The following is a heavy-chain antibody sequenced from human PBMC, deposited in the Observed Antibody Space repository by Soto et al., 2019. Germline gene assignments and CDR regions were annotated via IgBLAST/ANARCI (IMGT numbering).Heavy chain of an antibody. CDR1: GFTVSSNY. CDR2: IYSGGST. D-gene: IGHD6-13*01. J-gene: IGHJ6*03. Sequence: EVQLVESGGGLVQPGGSLRLSCAASGFTVSSNYMSWVRQAPGKGLEWVSVIYSGGSTYYADSVKGRFTISRDNSKNTLYLQMNSLRAEDTAVYYCERASWWAYYYYYMDVWGKGTTVTVSS. V-gene: IGHV3-66*01. CDR3: ERASWWAYYYYYMDV.